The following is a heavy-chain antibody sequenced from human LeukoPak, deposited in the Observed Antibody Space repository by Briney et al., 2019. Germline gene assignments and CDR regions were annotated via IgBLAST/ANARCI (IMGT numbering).Heavy chain of an antibody. J-gene: IGHJ5*01. V-gene: IGHV3-21*04. CDR1: GFTFSTYT. Sequence: GGSLRLSCAASGFTFSTYTMKWVRQAPGKGVEWVSYISSRRSYIYYADSVKGRFTIYRDNDKNSLYVKRKSQRDEDTAVYYCTKGDIVSYYSNWFASWGQGTLVTVSS. CDR2: ISSRRSYI. CDR3: TKGDIVSYYSNWFAS. D-gene: IGHD1-26*01.